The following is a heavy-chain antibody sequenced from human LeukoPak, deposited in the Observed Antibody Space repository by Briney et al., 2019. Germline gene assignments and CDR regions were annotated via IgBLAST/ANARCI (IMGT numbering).Heavy chain of an antibody. J-gene: IGHJ4*02. CDR2: IIPILGIA. CDR1: GGTFSSDA. Sequence: SVKVSCKASGGTFSSDAISWVRQAPGQGLEWMGRIIPILGIANYAQKFQGRVTITADKSTSTAYMELSSLRSEDTAVYYCARTCGGANAAFDYWGQGTLVTVSS. CDR3: ARTCGGANAAFDY. V-gene: IGHV1-69*04.